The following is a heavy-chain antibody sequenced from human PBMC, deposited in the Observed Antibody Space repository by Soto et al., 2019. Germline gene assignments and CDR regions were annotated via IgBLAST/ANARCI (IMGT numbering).Heavy chain of an antibody. V-gene: IGHV3-7*03. D-gene: IGHD1-26*01. CDR2: IKQDGSEK. J-gene: IGHJ6*02. CDR1: GFTFSSYW. CDR3: AKDWAVERWDYGMDV. Sequence: EVQLVESGGGLVQPGGSLRLSCAASGFTFSSYWMSWVRQAPGKGLEWVANIKQDGSEKYYVDSVKGRFTISSNNAKNSLYLQMNSLRAEDTAVYYCAKDWAVERWDYGMDVWGQGTTVTVSS.